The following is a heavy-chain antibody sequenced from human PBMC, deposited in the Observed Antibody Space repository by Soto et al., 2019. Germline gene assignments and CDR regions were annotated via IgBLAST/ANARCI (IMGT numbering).Heavy chain of an antibody. CDR3: ARDLYCSSTSCTPFDP. V-gene: IGHV1-3*01. J-gene: IGHJ5*02. Sequence: QVQLVQSGAAVKKPGASVKVTCKASGYTFTSYPIHWVRQAPGQRLEWMGWINAANGNTKYSRKSQDRVTITRDTSASTAYMELSSLRSEDTAVYYCARDLYCSSTSCTPFDPWGQGTLVIVSS. CDR1: GYTFTSYP. D-gene: IGHD2-2*01. CDR2: INAANGNT.